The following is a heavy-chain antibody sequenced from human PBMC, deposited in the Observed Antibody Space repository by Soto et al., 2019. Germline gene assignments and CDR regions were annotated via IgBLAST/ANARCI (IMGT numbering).Heavy chain of an antibody. CDR1: GYTFTSYG. CDR2: ISAYNGNT. D-gene: IGHD3-3*01. V-gene: IGHV1-18*01. Sequence: ASVKVSCKASGYTFTSYGISWVRQAPGQGLEWMGWISAYNGNTNYAQKLQGRVTMTTDTSTSTAHMELRSLRSDDTAVYYCARPYDFWSGSGPFDYWGQGTLVTVSS. CDR3: ARPYDFWSGSGPFDY. J-gene: IGHJ4*02.